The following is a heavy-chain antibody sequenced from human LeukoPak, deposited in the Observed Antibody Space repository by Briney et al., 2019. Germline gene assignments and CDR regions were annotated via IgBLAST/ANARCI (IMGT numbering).Heavy chain of an antibody. V-gene: IGHV1-69*04. J-gene: IGHJ3*02. CDR3: ARDLDILTGYSHDAFDI. CDR1: GGTFSSYA. D-gene: IGHD3-9*01. CDR2: IIPILGIA. Sequence: SVRVSCKASGGTFSSYAISWVRQAPGQGLEWMGRIIPILGIANYAQKFQGRVTITADKSTSTAYMELSSLRSEDTAVYYCARDLDILTGYSHDAFDIWGQGTMVTVSS.